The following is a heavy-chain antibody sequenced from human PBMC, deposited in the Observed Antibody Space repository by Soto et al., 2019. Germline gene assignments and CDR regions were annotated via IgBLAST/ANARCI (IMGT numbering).Heavy chain of an antibody. J-gene: IGHJ2*01. Sequence: SVKVSCKASGYTFTSYYMHWVRQAPGQGLEWMGIINPSGGSTSYAQKFQGRVTMTRDTSTSTVYMELSSLRSEDTAVYYCAREAMVRGAPIDLWGRGLLVTLSS. CDR3: AREAMVRGAPIDL. D-gene: IGHD3-10*01. CDR2: INPSGGST. CDR1: GYTFTSYY. V-gene: IGHV1-46*01.